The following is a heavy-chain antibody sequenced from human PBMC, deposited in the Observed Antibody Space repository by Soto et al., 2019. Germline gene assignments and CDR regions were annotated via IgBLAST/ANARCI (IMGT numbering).Heavy chain of an antibody. V-gene: IGHV3-33*01. CDR2: IWHDGNNK. CDR1: GFTFSNYG. J-gene: IGHJ6*02. Sequence: QVQLVESGGGVVQPGRSLRLSCAASGFTFSNYGMHWVRQAPGKGLEWVAIIWHDGNNKYYADSVRGRFIISRDNYKNRLYLQMNSLRAVDTAVYYCASDLVGASDSYGLDVWGQGTPVTVSS. D-gene: IGHD1-26*01. CDR3: ASDLVGASDSYGLDV.